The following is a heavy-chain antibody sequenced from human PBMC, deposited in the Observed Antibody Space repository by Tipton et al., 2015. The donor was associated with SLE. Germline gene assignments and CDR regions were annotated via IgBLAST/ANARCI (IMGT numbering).Heavy chain of an antibody. Sequence: GLVKPSETLSLTCTVSGGSISSGSYYWSWIRQPAGKGLEWIGRIYTSGSTNYNPSLKSRVTISVDTSKNQFSLKLSSVTAADTAVYYCARAPRYYYDSSYFDYWGQGTLVTVSS. V-gene: IGHV4-61*02. D-gene: IGHD3-22*01. J-gene: IGHJ4*02. CDR2: IYTSGST. CDR1: GGSISSGSYY. CDR3: ARAPRYYYDSSYFDY.